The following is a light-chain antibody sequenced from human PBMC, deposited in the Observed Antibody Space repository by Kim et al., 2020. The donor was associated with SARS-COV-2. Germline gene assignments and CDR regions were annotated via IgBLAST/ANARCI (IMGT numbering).Light chain of an antibody. CDR3: NSRDDV. V-gene: IGLV3-19*01. J-gene: IGLJ1*01. CDR1: SLRSYY. CDR2: GTN. Sequence: SSELTQDPAVSGALGQTVRITCQGDSLRSYYANWYQQKPGQAPVVVIYGTNKRPSGIPDRFSGSTSGNTASLTITGAQAEDEADYYCNSRDDVFGTGTKVTVL.